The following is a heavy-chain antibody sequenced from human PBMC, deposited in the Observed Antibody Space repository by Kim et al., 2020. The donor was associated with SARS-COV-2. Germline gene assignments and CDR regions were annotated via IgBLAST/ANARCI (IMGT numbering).Heavy chain of an antibody. CDR1: GFTFSSYA. V-gene: IGHV3-23*01. Sequence: GGSLRLSCAASGFTFSSYAMSWVRQAPGKGLEWVSGISGFVGSTYYADSVKGRFTISRDNSTNSLYLQMNSLRAEDTAVYYCAKDDAAPGTSGFDYWGQGTLVTVSS. CDR3: AKDDAAPGTSGFDY. CDR2: ISGFVGST. J-gene: IGHJ4*02. D-gene: IGHD6-13*01.